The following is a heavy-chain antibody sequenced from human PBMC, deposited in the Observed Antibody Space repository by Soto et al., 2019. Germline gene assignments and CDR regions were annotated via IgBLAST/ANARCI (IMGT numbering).Heavy chain of an antibody. CDR2: ISAYNGDT. J-gene: IGHJ6*03. CDR1: GYTFTNYG. CDR3: ASVRRLVGYFYHYRDV. V-gene: IGHV1-18*01. Sequence: QVQLLQSGAEVKKPGASVKVSCKASGYTFTNYGITWVRQAPGQGLEWMGWISAYNGDTHYTQRLQGRVTMTTDTSRSTAYVGRGGLRSHDTAVYYCASVRRLVGYFYHYRDVWGKGTTVTVSS. D-gene: IGHD6-6*01.